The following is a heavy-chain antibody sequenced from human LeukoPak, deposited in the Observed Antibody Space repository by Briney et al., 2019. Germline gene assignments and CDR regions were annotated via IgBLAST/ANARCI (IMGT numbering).Heavy chain of an antibody. Sequence: GGSLRLSCAASGFTVSSDHMSWVRQAPGKGLEWVSVIYAGGTTAYADSVKGRFTISRDNSKNTLYLQMNSLTAEDTAVYYCARKPRKKCRGGTGSSGYFDYWAREPWSPSPQ. CDR1: GFTVSSDH. CDR3: ARKPRKKCRGGTGSSGYFDY. J-gene: IGHJ4*02. V-gene: IGHV3-53*01. CDR2: IYAGGTT. D-gene: IGHD2-15*01.